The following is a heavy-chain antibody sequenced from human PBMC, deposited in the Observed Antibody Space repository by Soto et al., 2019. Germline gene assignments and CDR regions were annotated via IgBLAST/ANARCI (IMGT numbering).Heavy chain of an antibody. V-gene: IGHV1-69*01. CDR1: GGTFSNYA. Sequence: QVQLVQSGAEVKKPGSSVKVSCKASGGTFSNYAISWVRQAPGQGLEWMGGIIPIIGTTNYAQKFQGRVTINADESTRTAYMELRSPRSEDTAVYYCARDAIFGVVIRGIDYYYGMDVWGQGTTVTVSS. D-gene: IGHD3-3*01. CDR2: IIPIIGTT. CDR3: ARDAIFGVVIRGIDYYYGMDV. J-gene: IGHJ6*02.